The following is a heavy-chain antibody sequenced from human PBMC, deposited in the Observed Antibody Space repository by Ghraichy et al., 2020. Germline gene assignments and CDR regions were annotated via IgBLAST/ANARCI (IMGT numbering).Heavy chain of an antibody. CDR3: ARGQWLFQLRYYYMDV. V-gene: IGHV4-34*01. J-gene: IGHJ6*03. Sequence: SETLSLTCAVYGGSFSGYYWSWIRQPPGKGLEWIGEINHSGSTNYNPSLKSRVTISVDTSKNQFSLKLSSVTAADTAVYYCARGQWLFQLRYYYMDVWGKGTTVTVSS. CDR1: GGSFSGYY. CDR2: INHSGST. D-gene: IGHD3-22*01.